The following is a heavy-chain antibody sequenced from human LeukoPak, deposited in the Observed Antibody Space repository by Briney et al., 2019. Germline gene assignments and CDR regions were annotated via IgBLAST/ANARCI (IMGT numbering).Heavy chain of an antibody. CDR3: TRAPHPRCSSSGCYLDY. V-gene: IGHV3-49*04. J-gene: IGHJ4*02. D-gene: IGHD2-2*01. CDR1: GFTFGDYA. Sequence: GGSLRLSCSTSGFTFGDYAMSWVRQAPGKGLEWVGFIQAKAYGGATKYAASVNGRFSISRDDSQSIANLQMNDLKTEDTAVYYCTRAPHPRCSSSGCYLDYWGQGTLVTVSS. CDR2: IQAKAYGGAT.